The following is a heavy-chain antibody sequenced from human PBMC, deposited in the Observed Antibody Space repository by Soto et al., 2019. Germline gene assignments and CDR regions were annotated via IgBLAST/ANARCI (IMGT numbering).Heavy chain of an antibody. CDR1: GGSISSGGYY. Sequence: TLSLTCTVSGGSISSGGYYWSWIRQHPGKGLEWIGYIYYSGSTYYNPSLKSRVTISVDTSKNQFSLKLSSVTAADTAVYYCARGNIVLMVYAPRPSYFDYWGQGTLVTVSS. CDR2: IYYSGST. J-gene: IGHJ4*02. CDR3: ARGNIVLMVYAPRPSYFDY. D-gene: IGHD2-8*01. V-gene: IGHV4-31*03.